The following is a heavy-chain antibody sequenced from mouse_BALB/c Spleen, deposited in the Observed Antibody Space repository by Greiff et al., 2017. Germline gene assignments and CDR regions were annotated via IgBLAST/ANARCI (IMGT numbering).Heavy chain of an antibody. CDR1: GYSITSGYY. Sequence: ESGPGLVKPSQSLSLTCSVTGYSITSGYYWNWIRQFPGNKLEWMGYISYDGSNNYNPSLKNRISITRDTSKNQFFLKLNSVTTEDTATYYCARVFDGYYRYAMDYWGQGTSVTVSS. CDR3: ARVFDGYYRYAMDY. V-gene: IGHV3-6*02. D-gene: IGHD2-3*01. J-gene: IGHJ4*01. CDR2: ISYDGSN.